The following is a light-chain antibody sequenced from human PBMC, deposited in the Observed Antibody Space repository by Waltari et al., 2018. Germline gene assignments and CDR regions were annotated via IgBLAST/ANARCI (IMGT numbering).Light chain of an antibody. CDR3: CSYAGSSTYV. J-gene: IGLJ1*01. V-gene: IGLV2-23*01. CDR2: EAR. Sequence: HSALSQPPSVSGSPGQAITTSCTGTMSDCAGYRRVSWYHHPPGKAPTLLIYEARKRPSGIYNRFSGSKSGNTASLTTSGLQAEDEADYYCCSYAGSSTYVFGAGTKVTVL. CDR1: MSDCAGYRR.